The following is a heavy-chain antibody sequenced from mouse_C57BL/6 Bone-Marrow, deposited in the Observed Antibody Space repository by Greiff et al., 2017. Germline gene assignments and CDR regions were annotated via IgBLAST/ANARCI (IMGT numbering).Heavy chain of an antibody. V-gene: IGHV1-54*01. Sequence: VQLQQSGAELVRPGTSVKVSCKASGYAFTNYLIEWVKQRPGQGLEWIGVINPGSGGTNYNEKFKGKATLTADKSSSTAYMQLSSLTSEDSAVYFCARGPYYGSSYPFAYWGQGTLVTVSA. CDR1: GYAFTNYL. D-gene: IGHD1-1*01. J-gene: IGHJ3*01. CDR3: ARGPYYGSSYPFAY. CDR2: INPGSGGT.